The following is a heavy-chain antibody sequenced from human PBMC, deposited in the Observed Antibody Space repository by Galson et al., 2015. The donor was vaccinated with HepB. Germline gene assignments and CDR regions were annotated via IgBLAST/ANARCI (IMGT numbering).Heavy chain of an antibody. V-gene: IGHV1-69*10. CDR3: GVAGTGEYYFDY. CDR1: GGTFSSYA. D-gene: IGHD6-19*01. CDR2: IIPIFGIA. J-gene: IGHJ4*02. Sequence: SVKVSCKASGGTFSSYAISWVRQAPGQGLEWMGGIIPIFGIANHAQKFQGRVTITADKSTSTAYMELSSLRSEDTAVYYCGVAGTGEYYFDYWGQGTLVTVSS.